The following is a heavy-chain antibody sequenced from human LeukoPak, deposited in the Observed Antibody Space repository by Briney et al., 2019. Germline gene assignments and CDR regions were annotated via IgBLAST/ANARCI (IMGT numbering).Heavy chain of an antibody. D-gene: IGHD3-3*01. CDR1: GGSVASTNW. CDR3: AREGGFYRPLDY. J-gene: IGHJ4*02. V-gene: IGHV4-4*02. Sequence: SETLSLTCGVSGGSVASTNWWTWVRQPPGKGLEWIGEVHLDGTTNYNPSLKSRLTMSVDLSENHISLTLTSVTAADTAVYYCAREGGFYRPLDYSGQGTLVTASS. CDR2: VHLDGTT.